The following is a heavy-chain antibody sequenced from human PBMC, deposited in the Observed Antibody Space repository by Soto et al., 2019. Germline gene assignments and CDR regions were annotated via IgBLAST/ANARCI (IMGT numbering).Heavy chain of an antibody. D-gene: IGHD2-21*02. CDR3: ARIMCGGDCYDFDY. V-gene: IGHV3-33*01. J-gene: IGHJ4*02. CDR1: GFTFSSYG. Sequence: QVQLVESGGGVVQPGRSLRLSCAASGFTFSSYGMHWVRQAPGKGLEXXXVIWYDGSNKYYADSVKGRFTISRDNSKNTLYLQMNSLRAEDTAVYYCARIMCGGDCYDFDYWGQGTLVTVSS. CDR2: IWYDGSNK.